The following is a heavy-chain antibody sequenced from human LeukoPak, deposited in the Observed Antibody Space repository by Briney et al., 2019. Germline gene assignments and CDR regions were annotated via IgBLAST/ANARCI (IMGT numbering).Heavy chain of an antibody. Sequence: SETLSLTCTVSGGSISSYYWSWIRQPAGKGLEWIGRIYSSGSTNYNPSLKSRITMSVDTSKNQFSLKLSSVTAADTAVYYCARRQYSSGYVDYWGQGTLVTASS. CDR3: ARRQYSSGYVDY. D-gene: IGHD6-19*01. J-gene: IGHJ4*02. V-gene: IGHV4-4*07. CDR1: GGSISSYY. CDR2: IYSSGST.